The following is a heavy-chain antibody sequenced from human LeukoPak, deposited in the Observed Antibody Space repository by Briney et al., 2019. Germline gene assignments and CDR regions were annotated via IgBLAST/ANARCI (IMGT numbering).Heavy chain of an antibody. J-gene: IGHJ5*02. CDR1: VYTFTSYY. D-gene: IGHD2-15*01. CDR3: ARGYCSGGSCYSRNWFDP. V-gene: IGHV1-46*01. Sequence: GASVKVSCKASVYTFTSYYMHWVRQAPGQGLEWMGIINPSGGSTSYAQKFQGRVTMTRDTSTSTVYMELSSLRSEDTAVYYCARGYCSGGSCYSRNWFDPWGQGTLVTVSS. CDR2: INPSGGST.